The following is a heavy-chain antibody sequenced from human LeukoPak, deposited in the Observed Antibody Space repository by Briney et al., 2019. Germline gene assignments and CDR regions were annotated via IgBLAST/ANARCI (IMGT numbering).Heavy chain of an antibody. CDR1: GCSLSTSGMY. D-gene: IGHD4-17*01. J-gene: IGHJ4*02. V-gene: IGHV2-70*11. CDR2: SDWDDDK. CDR3: ARIPHGDYAFDY. Sequence: SGPTPVNPTQTLTRTCTFSGCSLSTSGMYVSWIRQPPGKAVEWLARSDWDDDKYYSTSLKTRLTISKDTSKNQVVLTMTSMDPVDTATYYCARIPHGDYAFDYWGEGTLVTVSS.